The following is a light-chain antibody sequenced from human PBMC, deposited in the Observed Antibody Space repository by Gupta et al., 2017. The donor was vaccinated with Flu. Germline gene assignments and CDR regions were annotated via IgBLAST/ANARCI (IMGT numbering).Light chain of an antibody. CDR1: QSVSSY. Sequence: TGPPATLSSSPGERATLSCRASQSVSSYLAWYHQKPGQAPRLLIYDASNIATGVPARFSGSGSGTEFTLTISSLEPEDFAVYYCQQRSNWPCTFGQGTKLEIK. J-gene: IGKJ2*02. CDR2: DAS. V-gene: IGKV3-11*01. CDR3: QQRSNWPCT.